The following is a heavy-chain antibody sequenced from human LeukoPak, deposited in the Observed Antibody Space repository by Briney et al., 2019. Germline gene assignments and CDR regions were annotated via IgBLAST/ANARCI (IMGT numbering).Heavy chain of an antibody. CDR2: ISGSGGST. CDR3: AKDYYDILTGFGDY. D-gene: IGHD3-9*01. V-gene: IGHV3-23*01. J-gene: IGHJ4*02. CDR1: GFTFSSYG. Sequence: GGSLRLSCAASGFTFSSYGMSWVRQAPGKGLEWVSAISGSGGSTYYADSVKGRFTISRDNSKNTLYLQMNSLRAEDTAVYYCAKDYYDILTGFGDYWGQGTLVTVSS.